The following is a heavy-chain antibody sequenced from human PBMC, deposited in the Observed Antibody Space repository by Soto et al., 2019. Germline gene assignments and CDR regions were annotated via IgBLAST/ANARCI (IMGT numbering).Heavy chain of an antibody. V-gene: IGHV4-59*01. D-gene: IGHD3-9*01. CDR3: ARSELRYFDWFIDP. CDR2: IYYSGST. CDR1: GGNISSYD. J-gene: IGHJ5*02. Sequence: TSETLSLTCTVSGGNISSYDWSWIRQPPGKGLEWIGYIYYSGSTNYNPSLKSRVTISVDTSKNQFSLKLSSVTAADTAVYYCARSELRYFDWFIDPWGQGTLVTVSS.